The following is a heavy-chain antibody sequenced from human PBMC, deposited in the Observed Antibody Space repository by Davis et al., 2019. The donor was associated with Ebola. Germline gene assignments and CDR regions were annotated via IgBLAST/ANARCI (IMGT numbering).Heavy chain of an antibody. V-gene: IGHV3-23*01. Sequence: GESLKISCAASGFTFRNYAMSWVRRAPGKGLEWVSALNGGGTLTYYADSVKGRFTISRDSSKSTVYLQMDSLRVEDTALYYCAKDPSYSGYDFVDSWGQGTLVTVSS. D-gene: IGHD5-12*01. J-gene: IGHJ5*01. CDR1: GFTFRNYA. CDR2: LNGGGTLT. CDR3: AKDPSYSGYDFVDS.